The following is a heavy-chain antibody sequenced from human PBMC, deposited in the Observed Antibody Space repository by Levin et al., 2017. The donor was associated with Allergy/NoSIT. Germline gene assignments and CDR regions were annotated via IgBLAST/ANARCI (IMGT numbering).Heavy chain of an antibody. V-gene: IGHV4-39*01. CDR2: LYYSGST. Sequence: SQTLSLTCTVSTDSISSTSYYWGWIRQPPGKGLEWIGSLYYSGSTYYNPSLKSRVTIYADTSKNQFSLKLSSVTAADTAVYYCVRQGWGPNWFDPWGQGTLVTVSS. J-gene: IGHJ5*02. D-gene: IGHD1-26*01. CDR1: TDSISSTSYY. CDR3: VRQGWGPNWFDP.